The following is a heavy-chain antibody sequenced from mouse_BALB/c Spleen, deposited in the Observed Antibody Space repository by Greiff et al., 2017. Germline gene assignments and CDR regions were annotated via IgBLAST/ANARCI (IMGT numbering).Heavy chain of an antibody. V-gene: IGHV1-14*01. CDR3: ARVDYYGTHFDY. CDR2: INPYNDGT. D-gene: IGHD1-1*01. Sequence: VQLLQSGPELVKPGASVKMSCKASGFTFTSFVMHWVKQKPGQGLEWIGYINPYNDGTKYNEKFKGKATLTSDKSSSTAYMELSSLTSEDSAVYYCARVDYYGTHFDYWGQGTTLTVSS. J-gene: IGHJ2*01. CDR1: GFTFTSFV.